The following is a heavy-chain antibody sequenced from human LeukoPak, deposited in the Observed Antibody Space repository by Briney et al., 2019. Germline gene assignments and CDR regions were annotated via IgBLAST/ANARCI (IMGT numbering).Heavy chain of an antibody. D-gene: IGHD4-17*01. V-gene: IGHV3-74*01. CDR1: GFTFSSYW. CDR3: ARPKDSGDSVVAFDS. CDR2: INKDGSRT. J-gene: IGHJ4*02. Sequence: PGGSLRLSCAASGFTFSSYWMHWVRQAPGKGLGWVSRINKDGSRTTYPDSVKGRFTISRDNAENTLYLQLRSLRGEDTAVYYCARPKDSGDSVVAFDSWGQGTLVTGPS.